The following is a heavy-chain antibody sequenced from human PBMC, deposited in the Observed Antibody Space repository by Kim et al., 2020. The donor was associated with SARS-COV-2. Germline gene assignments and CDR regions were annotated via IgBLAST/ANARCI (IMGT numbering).Heavy chain of an antibody. J-gene: IGHJ4*01. Sequence: SETLSLTCAVYGGSFSGYYWSWIRQPPGKGLEWIGEINHSGSTNYNPSLKSRVTISVDTSKNQFSLKRSSVTAADTAVYYCARVPSSYYDSSGYPFDYWG. V-gene: IGHV4-34*01. CDR3: ARVPSSYYDSSGYPFDY. CDR1: GGSFSGYY. D-gene: IGHD3-22*01. CDR2: INHSGST.